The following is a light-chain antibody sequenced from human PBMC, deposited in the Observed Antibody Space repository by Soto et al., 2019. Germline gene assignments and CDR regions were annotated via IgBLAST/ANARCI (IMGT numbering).Light chain of an antibody. J-gene: IGKJ5*01. CDR1: QSVSNNY. V-gene: IGKV3-20*01. CDR3: QQSYSTPIT. CDR2: GAS. Sequence: LSLSPGERATLSCRASQSVSNNYLAWYQQKPGQAPRLLIYGASNRATGIPDRFSGSGSGTDFTLTISSLQPEDFATYYCQQSYSTPITFGQGTRLEIK.